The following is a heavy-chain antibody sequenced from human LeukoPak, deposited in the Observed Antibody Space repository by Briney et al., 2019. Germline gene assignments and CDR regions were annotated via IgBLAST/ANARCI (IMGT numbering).Heavy chain of an antibody. Sequence: PGGSLRLSCAASGFTVSSNYMSWVRQAPGKGLEGVSAIYSGGSTYYADSVKGRFTISRDHSKNTLYLQMNSLGAEDTAVYYCARDFPRGVIGENAVGLIGNWGQGTLVTVSS. CDR1: GFTVSSNY. J-gene: IGHJ4*02. CDR3: ARDFPRGVIGENAVGLIGN. D-gene: IGHD3-22*01. CDR2: IYSGGST. V-gene: IGHV3-53*01.